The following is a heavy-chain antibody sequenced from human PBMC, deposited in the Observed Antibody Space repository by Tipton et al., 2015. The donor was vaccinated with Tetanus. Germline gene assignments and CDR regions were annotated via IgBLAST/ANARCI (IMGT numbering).Heavy chain of an antibody. V-gene: IGHV3-11*01. CDR1: GFTFSDYY. Sequence: GSLRLSCAASGFTFSDYYMSWIRQAPGKGLEWVSYISSSGSTIYYADSVKGRFTISRDNAKNSLYLQMNSLRAEDTAVYYCARAYQDSSGYYPGTTFDYWGQGTLVTVSS. D-gene: IGHD3-22*01. CDR3: ARAYQDSSGYYPGTTFDY. CDR2: ISSSGSTI. J-gene: IGHJ4*02.